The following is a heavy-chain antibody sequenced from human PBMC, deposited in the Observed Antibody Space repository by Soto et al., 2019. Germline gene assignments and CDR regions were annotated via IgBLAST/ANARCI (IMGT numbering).Heavy chain of an antibody. J-gene: IGHJ6*02. Sequence: QVQLVESGGGVVQPGRSLRLSCAASGFTFSSYGMHWVRQAPGKGLEWVAVISYDGSNKYYADSVKGRFTISRDNSKNTLYLQMNSLRAEDTAVYYCAKDYYYGSGSYYKGRAYYYGMDVWGQGTTVTVSS. CDR1: GFTFSSYG. CDR3: AKDYYYGSGSYYKGRAYYYGMDV. V-gene: IGHV3-30*18. CDR2: ISYDGSNK. D-gene: IGHD3-10*01.